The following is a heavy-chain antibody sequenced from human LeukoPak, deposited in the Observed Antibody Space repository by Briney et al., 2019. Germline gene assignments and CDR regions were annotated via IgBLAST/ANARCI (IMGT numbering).Heavy chain of an antibody. CDR1: GGSISSGSYY. D-gene: IGHD6-13*01. J-gene: IGHJ4*02. V-gene: IGHV4-61*02. CDR3: ARGGGYSSLHFDY. CDR2: IYSSGST. Sequence: SQTLSLTCTVSGGSISSGSYYWSWIRQPAGKGLEWIGRIYSSGSTNYNPSLKSRVTMTVDTSKNQFSLKLSSVTAADTAVYYCARGGGYSSLHFDYWGQGTLVTVSS.